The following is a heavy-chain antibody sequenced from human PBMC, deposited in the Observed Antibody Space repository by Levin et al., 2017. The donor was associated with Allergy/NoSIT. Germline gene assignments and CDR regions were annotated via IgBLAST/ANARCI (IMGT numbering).Heavy chain of an antibody. CDR2: INSDGSNT. CDR3: ARTRDLRNGLDV. V-gene: IGHV3-74*01. D-gene: IGHD3-3*01. Sequence: GGSLRLSCAASGFTSSSYWVHWVRQVPGKGLVWVSRINSDGSNTGYADSVKGRFTISRDNAKNTLYLQMNSLRAEDTAVYYCARTRDLRNGLDVWGQGTTVTVSS. J-gene: IGHJ6*02. CDR1: GFTSSSYW.